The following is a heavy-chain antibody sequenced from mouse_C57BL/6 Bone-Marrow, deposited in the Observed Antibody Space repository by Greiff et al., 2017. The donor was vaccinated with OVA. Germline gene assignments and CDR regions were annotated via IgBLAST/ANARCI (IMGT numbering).Heavy chain of an antibody. CDR3: AKPYYSNPWYFDV. J-gene: IGHJ1*03. Sequence: VQLQQSGPGLVQPSQRLSITCTVSGFSLTSYGVHWVRQSPGKGLEWLGVIWSGGSTDYNAAFMSRLSITKDNSKSQVFFKMNCLQADDTAIYDCAKPYYSNPWYFDVWGTGTTVTVSS. CDR2: IWSGGST. CDR1: GFSLTSYG. V-gene: IGHV2-5*01. D-gene: IGHD2-5*01.